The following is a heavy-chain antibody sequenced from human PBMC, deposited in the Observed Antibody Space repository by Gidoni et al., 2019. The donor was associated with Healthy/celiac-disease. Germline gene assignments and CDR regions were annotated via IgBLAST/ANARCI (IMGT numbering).Heavy chain of an antibody. J-gene: IGHJ6*02. V-gene: IGHV3-33*01. CDR3: TRDPGHYGMDV. Sequence: QVQLVESGGGVVQPGRSLRLSCAASGFTFSSYGMHWVRQAPGKGLEGVAVIWYDGSNKYDADSVKGRFTISRDNSKNTLYLQMNSLRAEDTAVYYCTRDPGHYGMDVWGQGTTVTVSS. CDR1: GFTFSSYG. CDR2: IWYDGSNK.